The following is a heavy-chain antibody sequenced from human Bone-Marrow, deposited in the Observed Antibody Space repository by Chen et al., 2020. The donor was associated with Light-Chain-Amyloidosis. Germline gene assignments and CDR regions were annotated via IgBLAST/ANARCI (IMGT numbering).Heavy chain of an antibody. V-gene: IGHV5-51*01. Sequence: VQLEQSGPEVKKPGESLKISCKGSGYTFPNYWFGWVRQMPGKGLEWMGVIYPDDSDARSSPSFEGQVTISADKSITTAYLQWRSLKASDTAMYYCARRRDGYNFDYWGQGTLVTVSS. D-gene: IGHD5-12*01. J-gene: IGHJ4*02. CDR2: IYPDDSDA. CDR1: GYTFPNYW. CDR3: ARRRDGYNFDY.